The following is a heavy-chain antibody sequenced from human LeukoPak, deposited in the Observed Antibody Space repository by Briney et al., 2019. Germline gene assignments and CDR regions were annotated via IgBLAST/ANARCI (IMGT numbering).Heavy chain of an antibody. CDR3: ARLTKGYCSGGSCYSGPRFDY. CDR2: I. J-gene: IGHJ4*02. V-gene: IGHV4-61*02. CDR1: GGSVSSGVYY. D-gene: IGHD2-15*01. Sequence: SQTLSLTCTVSGGSVSSGVYYWSWIRQPAGKGLEWIGLIYTSGSTLIYTSGGTHYNPSLKSRVTISVETSKNQFSLELTSVTATDTAVYYCARLTKGYCSGGSCYSGPRFDYWGQGTLVTVSS.